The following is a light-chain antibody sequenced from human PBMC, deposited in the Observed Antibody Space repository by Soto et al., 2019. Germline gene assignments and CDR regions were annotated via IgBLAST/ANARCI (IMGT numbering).Light chain of an antibody. J-gene: IGLJ1*01. CDR3: NSYTNSSTRYV. CDR2: EVS. V-gene: IGLV2-14*01. CDR1: SSDVGGYNY. Sequence: QSALTQPASVSGSPGQSITISCTGTSSDVGGYNYVSWYQQHPGKAPKLMIYEVSNRPSGVSNRFSGSKSGNTASLTISGLQAEDEADYYYNSYTNSSTRYVFGTGTKLTVL.